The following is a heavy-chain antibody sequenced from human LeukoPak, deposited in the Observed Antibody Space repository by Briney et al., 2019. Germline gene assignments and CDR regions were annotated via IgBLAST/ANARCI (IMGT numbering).Heavy chain of an antibody. Sequence: PGRSLRLSCAASGFIFSSYSMNWVRQAPGKGLEWVSYISSSSSTIYYADSVKGRFTISRDNAKNSLYLQMNSLRDEDTAVYYCARTIRYCSGGNCYSRAYYYYYGMDVWGQGTTVTVSS. J-gene: IGHJ6*02. CDR3: ARTIRYCSGGNCYSRAYYYYYGMDV. D-gene: IGHD2-15*01. CDR2: ISSSSSTI. CDR1: GFIFSSYS. V-gene: IGHV3-48*02.